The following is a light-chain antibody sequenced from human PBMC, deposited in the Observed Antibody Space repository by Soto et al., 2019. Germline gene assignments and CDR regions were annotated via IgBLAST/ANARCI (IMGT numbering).Light chain of an antibody. V-gene: IGKV3-20*01. CDR1: QSVSSSY. J-gene: IGKJ4*01. CDR3: QQYGSYPRLP. Sequence: EIVLTQSPGTLSLSPGERATLSCRASQSVSSSYLAWYQQKPGQDPRLLIYCASSRATGIPDMFSGSGSGTDFTLTISRLEPEDFAVYYCQQYGSYPRLPFGGGTKVEIK. CDR2: CAS.